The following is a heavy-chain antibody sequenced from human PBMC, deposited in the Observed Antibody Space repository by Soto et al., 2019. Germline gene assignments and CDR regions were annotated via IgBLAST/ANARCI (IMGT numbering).Heavy chain of an antibody. J-gene: IGHJ4*02. V-gene: IGHV4-31*03. CDR2: IYPSGSS. CDR3: ARSLTQAAFDS. Sequence: SETLSLTCTVSGGSISRGGHYWNWIRQRPGKGLEWIGYIYPSGSSYYKPSLRNRVSISVDTSKNQVSLQLTSVTAAETAVYYCARSLTQAAFDSWGQGALVTVSS. D-gene: IGHD6-25*01. CDR1: GGSISRGGHY.